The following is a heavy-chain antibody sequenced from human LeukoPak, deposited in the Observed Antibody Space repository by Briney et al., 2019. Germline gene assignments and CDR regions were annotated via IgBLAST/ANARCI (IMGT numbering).Heavy chain of an antibody. D-gene: IGHD4/OR15-4a*01. V-gene: IGHV4-4*07. CDR2: IYSSGSA. Sequence: PSETLSLTCTVSGGSIRSFFWSWIRQPAGKGLEWLGRIYSSGSAHYNPSLKGRMSLSLDTSKSQVSLSLNSVTAADTAVYFCGTDIVGASSDGIDVWGRGTTVTVSS. CDR3: GTDIVGASSDGIDV. J-gene: IGHJ3*01. CDR1: GGSIRSFF.